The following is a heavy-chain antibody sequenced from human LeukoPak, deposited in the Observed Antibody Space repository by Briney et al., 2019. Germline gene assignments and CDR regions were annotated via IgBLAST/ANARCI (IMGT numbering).Heavy chain of an antibody. J-gene: IGHJ4*02. V-gene: IGHV4-39*01. CDR2: MFYTGST. D-gene: IGHD1-26*01. CDR3: ARLLLGGTVIDY. Sequence: SETLSLTCTVSGVSIRDNNYYWGWVRQPPGKGLEWIGSMFYTGSTYYNPSLRPRVTLSVDTSKNQLSLNLKSGTAADTAVYFCARLLLGGTVIDYWGQGALVIVSS. CDR1: GVSIRDNNYY.